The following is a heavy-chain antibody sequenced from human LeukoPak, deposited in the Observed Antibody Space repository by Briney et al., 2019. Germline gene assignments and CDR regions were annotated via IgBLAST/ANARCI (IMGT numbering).Heavy chain of an antibody. D-gene: IGHD6-19*01. J-gene: IGHJ4*02. CDR3: VRRDNTGWNYFDY. V-gene: IGHV4-59*08. CDR2: IYYKGNT. CDR1: GDSINGHY. Sequence: SETLSLTCTISGDSINGHYWSWIRQPPGKGLEWIGDIYYKGNTNYNPSLKSRVTISVDTSKNHLSLKLTSVLAADTAIYYCVRRDNTGWNYFDYWGQGILVTVSS.